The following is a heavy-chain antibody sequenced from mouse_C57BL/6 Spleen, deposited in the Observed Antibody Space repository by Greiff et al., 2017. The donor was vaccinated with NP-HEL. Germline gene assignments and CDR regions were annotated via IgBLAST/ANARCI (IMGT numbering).Heavy chain of an antibody. V-gene: IGHV1-76*01. CDR1: GYTFTDYY. J-gene: IGHJ4*01. D-gene: IGHD2-4*01. Sequence: VQLQQSGAELVRPGASVKLSCKASGYTFTDYYINWVKQRPGQGLEWIARIYPGSGNTYYNEKFKGKATLTAEKSSSTAYMQLSSLTSEDSAVYFCARDYDSYYSMDYWGQGTSVTVSS. CDR3: ARDYDSYYSMDY. CDR2: IYPGSGNT.